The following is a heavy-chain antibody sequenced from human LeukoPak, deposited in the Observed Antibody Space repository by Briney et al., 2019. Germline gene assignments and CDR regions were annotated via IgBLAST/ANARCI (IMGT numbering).Heavy chain of an antibody. CDR1: GGTFSSYA. Sequence: SVKVSCKASGGTFSSYAISWVRQAPGQGLEWMGGIIPIFGTANYAQKFQGRVTITAVESTSTAYMELSSLRSEDTAVYYCARAYCGGDCHFDYWGQGTLVTVSS. J-gene: IGHJ4*02. D-gene: IGHD2-21*02. CDR3: ARAYCGGDCHFDY. CDR2: IIPIFGTA. V-gene: IGHV1-69*01.